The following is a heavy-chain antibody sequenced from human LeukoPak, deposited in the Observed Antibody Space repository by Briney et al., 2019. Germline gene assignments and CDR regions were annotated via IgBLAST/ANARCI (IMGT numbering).Heavy chain of an antibody. D-gene: IGHD6-6*01. CDR3: ARAGAIAARPDFDY. J-gene: IGHJ4*02. Sequence: PSETLSLTCTVSGGSISSSSYYWGWIRQPPGKGLEWIGSIYYSGSTYYNPSLYSRVTISVDTSKNQFSLKLSSVTAADTAIYYCARAGAIAARPDFDYWGQGTLVTVSS. V-gene: IGHV4-39*07. CDR2: IYYSGST. CDR1: GGSISSSSYY.